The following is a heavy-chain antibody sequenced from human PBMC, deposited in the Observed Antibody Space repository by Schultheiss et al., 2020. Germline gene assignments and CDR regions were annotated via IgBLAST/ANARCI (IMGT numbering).Heavy chain of an antibody. CDR1: GFTFSSYA. J-gene: IGHJ4*02. D-gene: IGHD6-13*01. Sequence: GGSLRLSCAASGFTFSSYAMHWVRQAPGKGLEWVAVISYDGSNKYYADSVKGRFTISRDNSKNTLYLQMNSLRAEDTAFYFCAREVATAGKSEFDYWGQGTLVTVSS. CDR3: AREVATAGKSEFDY. V-gene: IGHV3-30*04. CDR2: ISYDGSNK.